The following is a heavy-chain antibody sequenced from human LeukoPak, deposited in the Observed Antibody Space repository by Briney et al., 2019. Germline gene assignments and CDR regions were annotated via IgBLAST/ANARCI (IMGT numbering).Heavy chain of an antibody. CDR1: GYTFTGYY. CDR2: INPNSGDT. Sequence: GASVKVSCKASGYTFTGYYMHWVRQAPGQGLEWMGWINPNSGDTNYAQKFQGRVTMTRDTSISTAYMELSRLRSDDTAVYYCARPRGTMVRGVILFDWFDPWGQGTLVTVSS. V-gene: IGHV1-2*02. CDR3: ARPRGTMVRGVILFDWFDP. J-gene: IGHJ5*02. D-gene: IGHD3-10*01.